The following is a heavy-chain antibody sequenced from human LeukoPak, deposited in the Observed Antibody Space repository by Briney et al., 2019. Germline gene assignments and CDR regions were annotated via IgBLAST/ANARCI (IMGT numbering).Heavy chain of an antibody. J-gene: IGHJ5*02. CDR1: GYTFTSYG. CDR3: ARDSSVRDEAWWFNP. D-gene: IGHD3-10*01. Sequence: ASVKVSCKASGYTFTSYGISWVRQAPGQGLEWMGWISAYNGNTNYAQKLQGRVTMTTDTSTSTAYMELRSLRSDVTAVYYCARDSSVRDEAWWFNPWGQGTLVTVSS. V-gene: IGHV1-18*01. CDR2: ISAYNGNT.